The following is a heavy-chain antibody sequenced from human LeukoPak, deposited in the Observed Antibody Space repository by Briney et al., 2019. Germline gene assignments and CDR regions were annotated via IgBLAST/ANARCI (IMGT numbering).Heavy chain of an antibody. V-gene: IGHV4-59*01. CDR1: RGSITTYY. D-gene: IGHD3-22*01. J-gene: IGHJ4*02. CDR3: ARTDDYYDRSGFFLYFFDH. CDR2: VYYSGTT. Sequence: SETLSLTCTVSRGSITTYYWSWIRQPPGKGLEWLGYVYYSGTTDYNPSLKSRISMLVDTSKNQFSLKLTSVTAADTAVYYCARTDDYYDRSGFFLYFFDHWGPGTPVTVSP.